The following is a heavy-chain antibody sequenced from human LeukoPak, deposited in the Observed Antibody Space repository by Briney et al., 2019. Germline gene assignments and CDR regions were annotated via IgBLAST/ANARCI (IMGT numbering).Heavy chain of an antibody. V-gene: IGHV4-4*07. CDR1: GGSISSYY. J-gene: IGHJ4*02. Sequence: SETLSLTCTVSGGSISSYYWSWIRQPAGKGLEWIGRIYTSGSTNYNPSLKSRVTMSVDTSKNQFSLKLSSVTAADTAVYYCARDNWSSWFPTFFDYWGQGTLVNVSS. CDR3: ARDNWSSWFPTFFDY. D-gene: IGHD6-13*01. CDR2: IYTSGST.